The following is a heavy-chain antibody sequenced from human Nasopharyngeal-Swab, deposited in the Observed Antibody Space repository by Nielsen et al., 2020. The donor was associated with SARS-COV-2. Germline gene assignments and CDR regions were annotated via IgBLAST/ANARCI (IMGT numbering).Heavy chain of an antibody. CDR2: IIPIFGTA. Sequence: SVKVSCKASGGTFSSYAISWVRQAPGQGLEWMGGIIPIFGTANYAQKFQGRVTITADESTSTAYMELSSLRSEDTAVYYCARGPLTYGSRWSPDYWGQGTLVTVSS. D-gene: IGHD6-13*01. CDR1: GGTFSSYA. CDR3: ARGPLTYGSRWSPDY. V-gene: IGHV1-69*13. J-gene: IGHJ4*02.